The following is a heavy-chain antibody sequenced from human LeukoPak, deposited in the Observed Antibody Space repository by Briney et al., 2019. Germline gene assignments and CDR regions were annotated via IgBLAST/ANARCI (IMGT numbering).Heavy chain of an antibody. J-gene: IGHJ5*02. Sequence: GGSLRLSCTASVFNFSVAWVRQAPGMGLEWVSSSSGSGQTTYYADFVRGRFTISRDSSKNTVYLQMSGLRVEDTALYYCAKMGGRVWYKVPETWGQGTLVTVFS. CDR2: SSGSGQTT. CDR3: AKMGGRVWYKVPET. D-gene: IGHD6-19*01. V-gene: IGHV3-23*01. CDR1: VFNFS.